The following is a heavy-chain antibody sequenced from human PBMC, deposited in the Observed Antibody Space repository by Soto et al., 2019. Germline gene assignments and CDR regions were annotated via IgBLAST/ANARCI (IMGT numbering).Heavy chain of an antibody. Sequence: QIQLMQSGAEVRKPGASVRVSCKVSGYSFGLYYINWIRQAPGEGPEWMGWISPNSGATSYAQKYEGRVTMTRDTSITTVFMELTSLTSDDPAVYFCARGGSWYDFWGQGAPVTVS. CDR2: ISPNSGAT. CDR1: GYSFGLYY. D-gene: IGHD6-13*01. V-gene: IGHV1-2*02. J-gene: IGHJ4*02. CDR3: ARGGSWYDF.